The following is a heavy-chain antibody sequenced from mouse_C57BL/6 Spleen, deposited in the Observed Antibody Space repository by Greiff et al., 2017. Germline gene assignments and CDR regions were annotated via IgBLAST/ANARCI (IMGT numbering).Heavy chain of an antibody. CDR2: INYDGSST. V-gene: IGHV5-16*01. CDR3: ARDGGYYDY. J-gene: IGHJ2*01. CDR1: GFTFSDYY. Sequence: EVQLVESEGGLVQPGRSMKLSCTASGFTFSDYYMAWVRQVPEKGLEWVANINYDGSSTYYLDSLKSRFIISRDNAKNILYLQMSSLKSEDTATYYCARDGGYYDYWGQGTTLTVSS.